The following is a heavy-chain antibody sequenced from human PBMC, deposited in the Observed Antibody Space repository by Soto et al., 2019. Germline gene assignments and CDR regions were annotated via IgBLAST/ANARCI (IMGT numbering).Heavy chain of an antibody. V-gene: IGHV4-39*01. J-gene: IGHJ5*02. CDR2: IYFTGNT. D-gene: IGHD6-25*01. Sequence: SETLSLTCTVSGGSITSSSHFWGWVRQPPGKGLEWIGTIYFTGNTYYTPSLKSRLTMSIDTSKNEFSLRLNSVTAADTAVYYCAGQTFPIAAASYGRSNWFDPWGPGTLVTVSS. CDR1: GGSITSSSHF. CDR3: AGQTFPIAAASYGRSNWFDP.